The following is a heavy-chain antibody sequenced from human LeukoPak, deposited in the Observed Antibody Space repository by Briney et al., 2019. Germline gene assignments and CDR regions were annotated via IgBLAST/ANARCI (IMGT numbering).Heavy chain of an antibody. J-gene: IGHJ4*02. CDR1: GFTFSSHG. CDR3: AKDATLFGDQYFDY. V-gene: IGHV3-30*18. CDR2: TSYDGSTK. D-gene: IGHD3-10*01. Sequence: GRSLRLSCAASGFTFSSHGMHWVRQAPGKGLEWVAVTSYDGSTKYYADSAKGRFNISRDNSKNTLYLQMNSLRVDDTAVYYCAKDATLFGDQYFDYWGQGPLVIVSS.